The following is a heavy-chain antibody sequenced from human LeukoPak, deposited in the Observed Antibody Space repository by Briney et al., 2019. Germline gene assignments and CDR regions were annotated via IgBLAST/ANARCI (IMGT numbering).Heavy chain of an antibody. CDR2: MSPNSGNT. J-gene: IGHJ4*02. Sequence: ASVKVSCKASGYTFTSYDINWVRQATGQGLEWMGWMSPNSGNTGYAQKFQGRVTMTRNTSISTAYMELSSLRSEDTAVYYCARVGLRYCSSTSCRDFDYWGQGTLVTVSS. CDR3: ARVGLRYCSSTSCRDFDY. D-gene: IGHD2-2*01. CDR1: GYTFTSYD. V-gene: IGHV1-8*01.